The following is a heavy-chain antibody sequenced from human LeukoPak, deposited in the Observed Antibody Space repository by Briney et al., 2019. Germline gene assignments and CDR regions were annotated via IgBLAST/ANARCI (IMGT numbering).Heavy chain of an antibody. D-gene: IGHD5-24*01. CDR3: AREPPILRWLQQLDY. CDR1: GFTFSDYY. Sequence: GGSLRLSCAASGFTFSDYYMSWIRQAPGKGLEWVSYISSSGSTIYYADSVKGRFTISRDNAKNSLYLQMNSLRAEDTAVYYCAREPPILRWLQQLDYWGQGTPVTVSS. V-gene: IGHV3-11*04. CDR2: ISSSGSTI. J-gene: IGHJ4*02.